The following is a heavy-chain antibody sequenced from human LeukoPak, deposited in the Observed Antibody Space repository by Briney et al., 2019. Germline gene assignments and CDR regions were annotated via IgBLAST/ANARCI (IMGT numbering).Heavy chain of an antibody. CDR1: GGSISVYY. J-gene: IGHJ1*01. V-gene: IGHV4-59*08. D-gene: IGHD3-22*01. Sequence: PSETLSLTCTVSGGSISVYYWSWIRQPPGKGLEWIGYIYYSGSTNYNPSLKSRATISVDTSKNQFSLKLSSVTAADTAVYYCARHSKYYYDSSGSYVGYFQHWGQGTLVTVSS. CDR2: IYYSGST. CDR3: ARHSKYYYDSSGSYVGYFQH.